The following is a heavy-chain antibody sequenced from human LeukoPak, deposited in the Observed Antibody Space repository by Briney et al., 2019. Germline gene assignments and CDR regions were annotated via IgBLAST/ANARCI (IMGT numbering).Heavy chain of an antibody. CDR2: INPNSGGT. D-gene: IGHD1-26*01. CDR3: ARSPTGGYYYMDV. V-gene: IGHV1-2*02. Sequence: ASVKVSCKASGYTFTGYYMHWVRQAPGQGLEWMGWINPNSGGTNYAQKFQGRVTMTRDTSITTAYMELSRLRSDDTAVYYCARSPTGGYYYMDVWGKGATVTVSS. J-gene: IGHJ6*03. CDR1: GYTFTGYY.